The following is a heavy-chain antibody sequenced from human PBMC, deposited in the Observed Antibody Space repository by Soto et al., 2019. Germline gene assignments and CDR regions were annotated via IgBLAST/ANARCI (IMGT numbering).Heavy chain of an antibody. D-gene: IGHD3-9*01. J-gene: IGHJ3*01. CDR2: IIPIFGTA. Sequence: QVQLVKSGAEVKKPGSSVKVSCKASGGTFSSYAISWVRQAPGQGLEWMGGIIPIFGTANYAQKFQGRVTITADESTSTAYMELSSLRAEDTAVYYSARDLLRYFAPVPAFDLRGQGTMVTVSS. V-gene: IGHV1-69*01. CDR1: GGTFSSYA. CDR3: ARDLLRYFAPVPAFDL.